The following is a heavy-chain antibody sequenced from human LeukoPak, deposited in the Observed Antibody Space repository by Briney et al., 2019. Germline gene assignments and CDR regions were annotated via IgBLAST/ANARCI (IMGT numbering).Heavy chain of an antibody. D-gene: IGHD2-2*01. Sequence: GGSLRLSCAASGFSLSIYGMLWVRQAPGKGLEWVASIRHDGNNEYYADSVKGRFTISRDNSKNTLFLQMNSLRTDDTAVYYCAKRAGYCSSTSCLAVDYWGQGTLVTVSS. CDR1: GFSLSIYG. J-gene: IGHJ4*02. CDR2: IRHDGNNE. V-gene: IGHV3-30*02. CDR3: AKRAGYCSSTSCLAVDY.